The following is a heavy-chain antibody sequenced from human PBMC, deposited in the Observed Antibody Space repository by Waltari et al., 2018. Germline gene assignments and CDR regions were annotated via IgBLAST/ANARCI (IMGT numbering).Heavy chain of an antibody. J-gene: IGHJ4*02. D-gene: IGHD6-13*01. Sequence: EVQLVESGGGLVQPGGSLRLSCAASGFTFSSYSMNWVRQAPGKGLEWVSYISSSRSTIYYADSVKGRFTISRDNAKNSLYLQMNSLRAEDTAVYYCARDLVAAAGTSQALVDYWGQGTLVTVSS. CDR2: ISSSRSTI. CDR3: ARDLVAAAGTSQALVDY. V-gene: IGHV3-48*04. CDR1: GFTFSSYS.